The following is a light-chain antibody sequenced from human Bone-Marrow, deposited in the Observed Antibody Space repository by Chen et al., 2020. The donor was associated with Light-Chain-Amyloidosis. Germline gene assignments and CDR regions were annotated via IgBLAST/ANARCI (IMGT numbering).Light chain of an antibody. CDR1: QSLLHSNGSNH. V-gene: IGKV2-28*01. CDR2: LGS. CDR3: MRALQTPWT. J-gene: IGKJ1*01. Sequence: DIVMTQSPLSLPVTPGEPASISCRSSQSLLHSNGSNHLDWYLQKPGQSPQLLVYLGSNRASGVPDRCSGSGSGTDFTLKISRVEAEDVGVYYCMRALQTPWTFGQGTKVEIK.